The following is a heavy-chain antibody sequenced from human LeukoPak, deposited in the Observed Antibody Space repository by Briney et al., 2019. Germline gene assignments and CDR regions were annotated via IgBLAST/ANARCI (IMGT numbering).Heavy chain of an antibody. CDR1: GVTFRSDS. D-gene: IGHD2-2*01. J-gene: IGHJ6*02. V-gene: IGHV3-21*01. Sequence: GGALRLSCAASGVTFRSDSMNWGREAPGKGLERVSSISSSSSYIYSADSVKGRFTISRDNAKNSLYLQMNSLRAEDTAVYYWARDMVDIVVVPLYGMDVWGQGTTVTVSS. CDR2: ISSSSSYI. CDR3: ARDMVDIVVVPLYGMDV.